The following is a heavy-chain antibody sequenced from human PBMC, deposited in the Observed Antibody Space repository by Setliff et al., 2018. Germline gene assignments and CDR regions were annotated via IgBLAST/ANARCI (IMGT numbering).Heavy chain of an antibody. CDR1: GYTFAESI. CDR3: SRLVRYCTTTTCQTLSGGEH. J-gene: IGHJ4*02. CDR2: IGVYTGHT. D-gene: IGHD2-8*01. V-gene: IGHV1-18*04. Sequence: ASVKVSCKASGYTFAESIVSWVRQAPGQGLEWVGWIGVYTGHTSFAQKFEDRVSMSTDKSTNMAYMELRGLRSDDTALYFCSRLVRYCTTTTCQTLSGGEHWGQGTLVTVSS.